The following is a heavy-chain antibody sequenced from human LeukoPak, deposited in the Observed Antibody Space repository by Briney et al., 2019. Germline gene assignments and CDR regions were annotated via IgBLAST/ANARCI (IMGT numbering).Heavy chain of an antibody. CDR2: ISGSGGST. V-gene: IGHV3-23*01. Sequence: GGSLRLSCAASGFTFSIYAMSWVRQAPGKGLEWVSAISGSGGSTYYADSVKGRFTISRDNSKNTLYLQMNSLRAEDTAVYYCAKARYYDSSGYLPDDYWGQGTPVTVSS. CDR1: GFTFSIYA. J-gene: IGHJ4*02. D-gene: IGHD3-22*01. CDR3: AKARYYDSSGYLPDDY.